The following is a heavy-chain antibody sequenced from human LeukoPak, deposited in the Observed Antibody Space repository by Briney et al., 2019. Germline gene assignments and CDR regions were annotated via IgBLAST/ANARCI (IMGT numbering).Heavy chain of an antibody. CDR3: AKDHRYFDWLSDPYYFDY. CDR1: GYTFTGYY. D-gene: IGHD3-9*01. V-gene: IGHV3-30*02. Sequence: SCKASGYTFTGYYMHWVRQAPGKGLEWVAFIRYDGSNKYYADSVKGRFTISRDNSKNTLYLQMNSLRAEDTAVYYCAKDHRYFDWLSDPYYFDYWGQGTLVTVSS. J-gene: IGHJ4*02. CDR2: IRYDGSNK.